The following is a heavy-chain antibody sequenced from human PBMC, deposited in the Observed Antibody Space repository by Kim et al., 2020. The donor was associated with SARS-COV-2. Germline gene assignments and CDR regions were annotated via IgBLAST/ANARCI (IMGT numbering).Heavy chain of an antibody. D-gene: IGHD6-13*01. CDR3: AKMSNTWYEDS. Sequence: TFYGDSVKGRFTISRDNSKNTVFLQMNSLRAEDTAVYFCAKMSNTWYEDSWGQGTLVTVSS. CDR2: T. J-gene: IGHJ4*02. V-gene: IGHV3-23*01.